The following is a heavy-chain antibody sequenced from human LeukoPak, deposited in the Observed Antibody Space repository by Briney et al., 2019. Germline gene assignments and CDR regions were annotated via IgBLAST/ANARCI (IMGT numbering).Heavy chain of an antibody. J-gene: IGHJ3*02. CDR1: GYTFTGYY. D-gene: IGHD3-22*01. CDR2: INPNSGGT. V-gene: IGHV1-2*06. Sequence: ASVKVSCKASGYTFTGYYMHWVRQAPGQGLEWMGRINPNSGGTNYAQKFQGRVTMTRDTSISTAYMELSRLRSDDTAVYYCARERIGYYDSSGYAFDIWGQGTMGTVSS. CDR3: ARERIGYYDSSGYAFDI.